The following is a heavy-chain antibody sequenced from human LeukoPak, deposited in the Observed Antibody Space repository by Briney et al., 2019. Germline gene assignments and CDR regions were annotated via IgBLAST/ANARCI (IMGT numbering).Heavy chain of an antibody. CDR1: GGTLSSYA. J-gene: IGHJ4*02. Sequence: ASVKVSCKASGGTLSSYAISWVRQAPGQGLEWMGWISAYNGNTNYAQKLQGRVTMTTDTSTSTAYMELRSLRSDDTAVYYCARDRYDILTMFDYWGQGTLVTVSS. CDR3: ARDRYDILTMFDY. CDR2: ISAYNGNT. V-gene: IGHV1-18*01. D-gene: IGHD3-9*01.